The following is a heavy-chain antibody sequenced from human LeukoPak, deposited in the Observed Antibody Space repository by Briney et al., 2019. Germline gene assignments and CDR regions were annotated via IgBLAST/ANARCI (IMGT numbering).Heavy chain of an antibody. D-gene: IGHD4-17*01. CDR1: GFTFSSYS. Sequence: GGSLRLSCAASGFTFSSYSMNWVRQAPGKGLEWVSSISSSSSYIYYADSVKGRFTISRDNAKNSLYLQMNSLRAEDTAVYYCARDPYGDYPQLVFDYWAREPWSPSPQ. V-gene: IGHV3-21*01. CDR2: ISSSSSYI. CDR3: ARDPYGDYPQLVFDY. J-gene: IGHJ4*02.